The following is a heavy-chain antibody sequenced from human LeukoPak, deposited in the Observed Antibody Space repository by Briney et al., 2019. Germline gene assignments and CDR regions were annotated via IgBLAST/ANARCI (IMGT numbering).Heavy chain of an antibody. V-gene: IGHV4-59*01. CDR3: ARVADYGDYADY. J-gene: IGHJ4*02. CDR2: IYYSGST. Sequence: SETLSLTCSVSGGSINNYWWNWIRQPPGKGLEWIGYIYYSGSTSYNPSLKSRLTISVDTSLNQFSLKLSSVTAADTAVYYCARVADYGDYADYWGQGTLVTVSS. D-gene: IGHD4-17*01. CDR1: GGSINNYW.